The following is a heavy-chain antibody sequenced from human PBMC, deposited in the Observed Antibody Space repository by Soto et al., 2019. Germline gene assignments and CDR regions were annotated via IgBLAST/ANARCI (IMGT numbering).Heavy chain of an antibody. D-gene: IGHD3-3*01. CDR3: ARGQRFSDWFDP. V-gene: IGHV4-4*07. CDR1: GGTISGYY. CDR2: IYSSGNT. J-gene: IGHJ5*02. Sequence: TETLSLTCSVSGGTISGYYWTWIRQPAGKGLEWIGRIYSSGNTRYNPSLQSRVTMSLDTSNNQFSLRLTSVTAADTAVYYCARGQRFSDWFDPWGQGTLVTVSS.